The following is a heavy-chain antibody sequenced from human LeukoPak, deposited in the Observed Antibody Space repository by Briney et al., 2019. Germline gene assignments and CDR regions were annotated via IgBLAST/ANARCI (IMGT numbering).Heavy chain of an antibody. J-gene: IGHJ4*02. D-gene: IGHD3-10*01. CDR3: AGTITMVRGVTPNFDY. V-gene: IGHV3-23*01. CDR2: ISGSGGST. CDR1: GFTFSSYA. Sequence: GGSLRLSCAASGFTFSSYAMSWVRQAPEKGLEWVSAISGSGGSTYYADSVKGRFTISRDNSKNTLYLQMNSLRAEDTAVYYCAGTITMVRGVTPNFDYWGQGTLVTVSS.